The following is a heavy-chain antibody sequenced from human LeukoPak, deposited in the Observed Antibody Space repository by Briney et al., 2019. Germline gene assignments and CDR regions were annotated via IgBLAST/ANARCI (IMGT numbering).Heavy chain of an antibody. CDR3: ARSRADDYMPRD. CDR2: IYTSGST. J-gene: IGHJ4*02. V-gene: IGHV4-4*07. CDR1: GGSISSYY. D-gene: IGHD4-11*01. Sequence: SETLSLTCTVSGGSISSYYWSWIRQPAGKGLEWIGRIYTSGSTNYNPSLKSRVTISVDKSKNQFSLKLSAVTAADTAVYYCARSRADDYMPRDWGQGTLVTVSS.